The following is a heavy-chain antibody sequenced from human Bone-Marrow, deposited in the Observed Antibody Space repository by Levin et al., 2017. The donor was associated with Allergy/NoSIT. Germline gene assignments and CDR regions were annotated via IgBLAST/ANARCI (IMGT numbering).Heavy chain of an antibody. CDR3: ARSGTTWDEAFDI. Sequence: PSETLSLTCTVSGGSISNFFWNWIRQSPGKGLEWIGYVYNSGSPNYNPSLENRVTISLDTSKNQFSLKLRSMIAADTAIYYCARSGTTWDEAFDIWGQGTLVTVSS. CDR2: VYNSGSP. V-gene: IGHV4-59*01. CDR1: GGSISNFF. J-gene: IGHJ3*02. D-gene: IGHD1-1*01.